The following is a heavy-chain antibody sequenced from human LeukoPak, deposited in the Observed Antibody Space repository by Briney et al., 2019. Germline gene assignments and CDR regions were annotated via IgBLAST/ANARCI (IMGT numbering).Heavy chain of an antibody. D-gene: IGHD3-9*01. Sequence: ASVKVYCKASGYTFTSYYMHWVRQAPGQGLEWMGIINPRGGSTSYAQKFQGRVTMTRDMSTSTVYMELSSLRSEDTAVYYCARSRVPRYFDWLLDFDYWGQGTLVTVSS. V-gene: IGHV1-46*01. CDR3: ARSRVPRYFDWLLDFDY. J-gene: IGHJ4*02. CDR2: INPRGGST. CDR1: GYTFTSYY.